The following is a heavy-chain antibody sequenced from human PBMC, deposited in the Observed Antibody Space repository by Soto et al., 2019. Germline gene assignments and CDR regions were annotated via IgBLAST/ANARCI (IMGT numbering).Heavy chain of an antibody. J-gene: IGHJ1*01. CDR1: GFTFSSYA. CDR3: GKCLAALVFQLDK. D-gene: IGHD2-2*01. Sequence: PGGSLRRSWTGSGFTFSSYAMSWVRQAPGKGLEWVSGITGSGGSPYYADSVKGRFTISRDNSKNTLYLQRNNLRADDTAVYYCGKCLAALVFQLDKWGQGALVTVSS. V-gene: IGHV3-23*01. CDR2: ITGSGGSP.